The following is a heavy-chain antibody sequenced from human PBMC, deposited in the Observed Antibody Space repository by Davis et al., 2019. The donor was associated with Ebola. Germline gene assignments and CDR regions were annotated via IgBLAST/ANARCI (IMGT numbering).Heavy chain of an antibody. CDR1: GFTFSTYA. CDR2: ITASGGSA. V-gene: IGHV3-23*01. D-gene: IGHD2/OR15-2a*01. Sequence: PGGSLRLSCAASGFTFSTYAMSWVRQAPGKGLEWVSGITASGGSAYYADSVKGRFTISRDNSRNTLYLQMNSLLAEDTAVYYCAKILLPDFWGQGTLVTVSS. J-gene: IGHJ4*02. CDR3: AKILLPDF.